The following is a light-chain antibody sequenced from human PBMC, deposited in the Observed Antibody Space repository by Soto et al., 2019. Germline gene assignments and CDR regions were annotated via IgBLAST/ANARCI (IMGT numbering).Light chain of an antibody. CDR3: QQYNNWPPLT. J-gene: IGKJ4*01. CDR2: DTS. CDR1: QSVSNN. V-gene: IGKV3-15*01. Sequence: EIVMTQSPATLSVSPGERATLSCRASQSVSNNLAWYQQKPGQAPRLLIYDTSTRATGIPARFSGGGSGTEFTLTISSPQSEDFAVYYCQQYNNWPPLTFGGGTKVEIK.